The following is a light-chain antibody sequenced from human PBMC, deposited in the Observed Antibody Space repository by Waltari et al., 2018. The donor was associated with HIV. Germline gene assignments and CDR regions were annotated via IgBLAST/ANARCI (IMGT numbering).Light chain of an antibody. CDR2: ATS. V-gene: IGKV3-20*01. Sequence: EIVLTQSPGTLSLSPGERATLSCRASQSVSSCYLGWYQQKVGQAPRLLIYATSIRATGIPDRFSGSGSGTDFTLTISRLEPEDFAVYYCQQYGSSPITFGQGTRLEIK. CDR3: QQYGSSPIT. J-gene: IGKJ5*01. CDR1: QSVSSCY.